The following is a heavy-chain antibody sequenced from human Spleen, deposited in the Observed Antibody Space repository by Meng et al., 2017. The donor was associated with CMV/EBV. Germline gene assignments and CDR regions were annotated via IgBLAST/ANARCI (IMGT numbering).Heavy chain of an antibody. CDR1: GFTFSTYA. D-gene: IGHD1-26*01. CDR3: AKDVRLGGNYGWFDP. J-gene: IGHJ5*02. Sequence: LSLTCAASGFTFSTYAMSWVRQAPGKGLEWVSAISGSGGSTYYADSVKGRFTISRDNSKSTLYLQMNSLRAEDTAVYHCAKDVRLGGNYGWFDPWGQGTLVTVSS. CDR2: ISGSGGST. V-gene: IGHV3-23*01.